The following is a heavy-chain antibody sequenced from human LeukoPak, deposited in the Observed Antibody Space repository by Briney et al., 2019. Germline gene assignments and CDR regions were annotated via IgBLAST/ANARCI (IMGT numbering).Heavy chain of an antibody. CDR2: ISSSGSTI. J-gene: IGHJ6*02. Sequence: PGGSLRLSCAASGFTFSDYYMSWIRQAPGKGLEWVSYISSSGSTIYYADSVKGRFTISRDNSKNTLYLQMNSLRAEDTAVYYCARGSGWDPYYYYYGMDVWGQGTTVTVSS. CDR1: GFTFSDYY. V-gene: IGHV3-11*04. D-gene: IGHD6-19*01. CDR3: ARGSGWDPYYYYYGMDV.